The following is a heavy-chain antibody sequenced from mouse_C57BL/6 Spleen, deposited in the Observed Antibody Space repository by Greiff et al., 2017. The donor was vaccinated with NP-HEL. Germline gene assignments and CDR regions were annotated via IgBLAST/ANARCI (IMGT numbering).Heavy chain of an antibody. Sequence: QVQLQQSGAELVKPGASVKMSCKASGYTFTTYPIEWMKQNHGKSLEWIGNFHPYNDDTKYNEKFKGKATLTVEKSSSTVYLELSRLTSDDSAVYYCASGTYSNYEDYYAMDYWGQGTSVTVSS. CDR2: FHPYNDDT. D-gene: IGHD2-5*01. V-gene: IGHV1-47*01. CDR3: ASGTYSNYEDYYAMDY. J-gene: IGHJ4*01. CDR1: GYTFTTYP.